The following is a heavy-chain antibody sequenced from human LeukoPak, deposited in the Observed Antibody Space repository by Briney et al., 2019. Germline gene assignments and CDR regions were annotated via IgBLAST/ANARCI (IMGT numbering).Heavy chain of an antibody. Sequence: GGSLRLSCAASGFTFSSYAMSWVRQAPGKGLEWVSAISGSGGSTYYADSVKGRFTISRDNSKNTLYLQMNSLRAEDTAVYYCAKETMKTTVTTPGYYFDYWGQGTLVTVSS. CDR3: AKETMKTTVTTPGYYFDY. J-gene: IGHJ4*02. CDR2: ISGSGGST. D-gene: IGHD4-17*01. V-gene: IGHV3-23*01. CDR1: GFTFSSYA.